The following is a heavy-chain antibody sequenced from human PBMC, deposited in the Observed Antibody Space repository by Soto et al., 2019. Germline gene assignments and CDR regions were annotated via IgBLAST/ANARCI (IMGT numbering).Heavy chain of an antibody. CDR3: AGDQGEDSSYYGLGY. CDR2: IIPIVGTA. J-gene: IGHJ1*01. D-gene: IGHD6-6*01. Sequence: QVQLVQSGAEVKKPGSSVKVSCKASGVNFSSYAISWVRQAPGQGLEWMGGIIPIVGTANYAQKVQGRVTINADESTSTAYMELSSLRSEDTAVYYCAGDQGEDSSYYGLGYWGQGTLVIVSS. CDR1: GVNFSSYA. V-gene: IGHV1-69*01.